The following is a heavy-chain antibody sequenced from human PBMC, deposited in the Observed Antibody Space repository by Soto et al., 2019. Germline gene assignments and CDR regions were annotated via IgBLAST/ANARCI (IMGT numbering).Heavy chain of an antibody. V-gene: IGHV1-18*01. CDR2: ISAYNDNT. CDR1: GFTFTSYA. Sequence: ASVKVSCKASGFTFTSYAISWVRQAPGQGLEWMGWISAYNDNTNYAQKLQGRVTMTTDTSTSTAYMELSSLRSDDTAVYYCATPPAGYYYYGMDVWGQGTTVTVSS. J-gene: IGHJ6*02. CDR3: ATPPAGYYYYGMDV.